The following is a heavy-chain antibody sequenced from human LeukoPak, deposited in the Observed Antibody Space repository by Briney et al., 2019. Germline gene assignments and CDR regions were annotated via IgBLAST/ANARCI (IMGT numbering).Heavy chain of an antibody. V-gene: IGHV3-7*03. Sequence: GGSLRLPCAASGFTFSDYWLTWVRQAPGKGREWVATINQDGSEKFYVDSVKGRFTIFRDNAKNSLYLQMNSLRAEDTAVYYCARDYGVAGLFDPWGQGTLVSVSS. CDR2: INQDGSEK. CDR1: GFTFSDYW. CDR3: ARDYGVAGLFDP. J-gene: IGHJ5*02. D-gene: IGHD4-17*01.